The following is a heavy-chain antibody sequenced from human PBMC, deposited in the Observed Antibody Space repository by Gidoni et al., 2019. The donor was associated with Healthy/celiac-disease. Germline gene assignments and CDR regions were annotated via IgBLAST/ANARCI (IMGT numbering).Heavy chain of an antibody. V-gene: IGHV4-39*07. CDR2: IYYSVST. D-gene: IGHD2-15*01. J-gene: IGHJ4*02. CDR1: GGSISSSSYY. CDR3: ARNTIGYCSGGSCSPPN. Sequence: QLQLQESGPGLVKPSETLSLTCTVSGGSISSSSYYWCWIRQPPGKGLEWIGSIYYSVSTYYHPSLKSRVTISVDTSKNQFSLKLSSVTAADTAVYYCARNTIGYCSGGSCSPPNWGQGTLVTVSS.